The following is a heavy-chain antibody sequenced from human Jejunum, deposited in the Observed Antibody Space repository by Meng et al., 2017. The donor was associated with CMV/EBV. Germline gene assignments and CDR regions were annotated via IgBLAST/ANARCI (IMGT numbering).Heavy chain of an antibody. CDR3: ATSRYTIVVIPTAIDY. Sequence: GRGVEWGGGGVQPGGSLRLSCVGSGFTFGEFGLHWVRQAPGKGLEWVAFIRYGENNEYCADSVKGRLTISRDSSENTLSLQMNNLRAEDTAVYYCATSRYTIVVIPTAIDYWGQGTLVTVSS. V-gene: IGHV3-30*02. J-gene: IGHJ4*02. CDR1: GFTFGEFG. D-gene: IGHD2-2*01. CDR2: IRYGENNE.